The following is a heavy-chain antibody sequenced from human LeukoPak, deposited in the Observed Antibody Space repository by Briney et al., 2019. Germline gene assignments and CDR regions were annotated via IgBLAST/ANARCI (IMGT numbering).Heavy chain of an antibody. J-gene: IGHJ4*02. CDR2: ISRSSIYM. CDR1: GFSFSDDS. CDR3: ARGRYDSSGYYSIFDY. Sequence: GGSLRLSCAASGFSFSDDSMNWVRQAPGKGLEWVSSISRSSIYMYYADSVKGRFTISRDNAKNSLYLQMNSLRAEDTAVYYCARGRYDSSGYYSIFDYWGQGTLVTVSS. V-gene: IGHV3-21*01. D-gene: IGHD3-22*01.